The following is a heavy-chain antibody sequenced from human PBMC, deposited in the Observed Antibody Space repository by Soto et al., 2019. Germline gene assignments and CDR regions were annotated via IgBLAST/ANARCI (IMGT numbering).Heavy chain of an antibody. D-gene: IGHD2-21*01. Sequence: GGSLRLSCAASGLTFSTYAMTWVRQAPGRGLEWVSTILHDETPFYTDSVKGRFTISRDNVRGTLYPQMNGLRVEDAALYFCAKDLFPTSGQRFFFESWGQGSLVTVSS. V-gene: IGHV3-23*01. CDR1: GLTFSTYA. J-gene: IGHJ4*02. CDR2: ILHDETP. CDR3: AKDLFPTSGQRFFFES.